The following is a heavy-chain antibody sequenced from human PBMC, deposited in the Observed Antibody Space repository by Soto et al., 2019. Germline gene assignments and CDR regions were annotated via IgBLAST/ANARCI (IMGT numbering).Heavy chain of an antibody. CDR2: IFYSGST. V-gene: IGHV4-59*01. CDR3: SGGPWLKGAFHI. J-gene: IGHJ3*02. CDR1: GDSIRSNY. D-gene: IGHD3-10*01. Sequence: VQLQESGPGLVKPSETLSLTCTVSGDSIRSNYWYWIRQPPGQGLEWIGYIFYSGSTYYNPPLKSRVTLSLDTSENQFSLKLTSVTAADTAVYCCSGGPWLKGAFHIWGQGTMVTVSS.